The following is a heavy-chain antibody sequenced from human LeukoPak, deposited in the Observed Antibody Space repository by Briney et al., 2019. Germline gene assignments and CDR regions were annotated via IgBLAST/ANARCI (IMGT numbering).Heavy chain of an antibody. V-gene: IGHV1-2*02. Sequence: ASVKVSCKASGYTFTGYYMHWVRQAPGQGLEWMGWINPNSGGTNYAQKFQGRVTMTRDTSISPAYMELSRLRSDDTAVYYCARDRWIAAAGYYYGMDVWGQGTTVTVSS. CDR2: INPNSGGT. CDR1: GYTFTGYY. J-gene: IGHJ6*02. CDR3: ARDRWIAAAGYYYGMDV. D-gene: IGHD6-13*01.